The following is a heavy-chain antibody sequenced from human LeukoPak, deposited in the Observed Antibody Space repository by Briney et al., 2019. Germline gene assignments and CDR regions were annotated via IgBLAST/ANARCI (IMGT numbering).Heavy chain of an antibody. V-gene: IGHV3-23*01. Sequence: GSLRLSCAASGFTFSSYAMSWVRQAPGKGLEWVSAISGSGGSTYYADSVKGRFTISRDNAKNSLYLQMNSLRAEDTAVYYCARASSSCYHAWGQGTLVTVSS. D-gene: IGHD2-2*01. J-gene: IGHJ4*02. CDR2: ISGSGGST. CDR1: GFTFSSYA. CDR3: ARASSSCYHA.